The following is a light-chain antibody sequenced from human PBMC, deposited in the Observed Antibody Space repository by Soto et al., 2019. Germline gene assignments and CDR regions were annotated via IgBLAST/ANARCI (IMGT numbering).Light chain of an antibody. J-gene: IGLJ1*01. CDR2: DVS. Sequence: QSALTQPASVSGSPGQAITISCSGTSSDVGAFNYVSWYQQHPGKAPKLMIYDVSNRPSGVSNRFSGSKSGNTASLTNSGLRAEDEADYYCNSYTSNNTYVFGNGTKVTVL. CDR1: SSDVGAFNY. CDR3: NSYTSNNTYV. V-gene: IGLV2-14*03.